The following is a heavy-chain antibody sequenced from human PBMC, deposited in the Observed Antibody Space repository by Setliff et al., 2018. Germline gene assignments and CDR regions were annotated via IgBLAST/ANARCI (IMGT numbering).Heavy chain of an antibody. CDR1: GGTFSSYA. V-gene: IGHV1-69*05. Sequence: SVKVSCKASGGTFSSYAISWVRQAPGQGLEWMGGIIPIFGTANYAQKFQGRVTMTTDTSTSTAYMELRSLRSDDTAVYYCARDTYIGDFWSGYYTQGQFDPWGQGTLVTVSS. CDR2: IIPIFGTA. D-gene: IGHD3-3*01. CDR3: ARDTYIGDFWSGYYTQGQFDP. J-gene: IGHJ5*02.